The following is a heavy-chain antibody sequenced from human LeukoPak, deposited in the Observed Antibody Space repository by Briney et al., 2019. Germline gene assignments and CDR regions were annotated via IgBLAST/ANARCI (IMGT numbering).Heavy chain of an antibody. CDR2: IYTSGST. J-gene: IGHJ6*03. Sequence: SETLSLTCTVSGGSISSYYWSWIRQPPGKGLEWIGYIYTSGSTNYNPSLKSRVTVSVDASKNQFSLKLSSVTAADTAVYYSARHGCSSTSCYLRSPRYMDVWGKGTTVTVSS. CDR3: ARHGCSSTSCYLRSPRYMDV. D-gene: IGHD2-2*01. CDR1: GGSISSYY. V-gene: IGHV4-4*09.